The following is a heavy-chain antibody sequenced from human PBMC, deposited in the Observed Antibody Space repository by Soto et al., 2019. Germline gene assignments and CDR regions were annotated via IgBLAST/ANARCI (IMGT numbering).Heavy chain of an antibody. CDR2: ISGGGGVST. J-gene: IGHJ5*02. V-gene: IGHV3-23*01. D-gene: IGHD3-10*01. CDR1: GFTFSSYA. Sequence: EVQLLESGGGLVQPGGSLTLSCAASGFTFSSYAMTWVRQAPGKGLEWVSGISGGGGVSTYYADSVKGRFTISRDNSMNTLYLQMNRLRVEDTAVYYCAKDAISMVRGVNNWFDPWGQGTLVTVSS. CDR3: AKDAISMVRGVNNWFDP.